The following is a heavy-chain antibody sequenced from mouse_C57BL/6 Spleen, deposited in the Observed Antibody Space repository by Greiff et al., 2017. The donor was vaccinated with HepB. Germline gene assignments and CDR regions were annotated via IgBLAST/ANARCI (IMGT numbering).Heavy chain of an antibody. V-gene: IGHV1-42*01. Sequence: DVKLVESGPELVKPGASVKISCKASGYSFTGYYMNWVKQSPEKSLEWIGEINPSTGGTTYNQKFKAKATLTVDKSSSTAYMQLKSLTSEDSAVYYCAKYDPAWFAYWGQGTLVTVSA. CDR3: AKYDPAWFAY. CDR2: INPSTGGT. J-gene: IGHJ3*01. D-gene: IGHD2-10*02. CDR1: GYSFTGYY.